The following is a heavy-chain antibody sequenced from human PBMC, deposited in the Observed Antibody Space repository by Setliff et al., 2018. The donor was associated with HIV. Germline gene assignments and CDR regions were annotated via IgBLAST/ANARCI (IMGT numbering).Heavy chain of an antibody. J-gene: IGHJ4*02. CDR1: GGSISSGSYF. CDR3: ARDPHRGYSYGSFDY. D-gene: IGHD5-18*01. V-gene: IGHV4-61*02. CDR2: IYTSGST. Sequence: SETLSLTCTVSGGSISSGSYFWTWIRQPAGKGLEWIGRIYTSGSTNYNPSLKSRVTISVDTSKNQFSLKLSSVTAADTAVYYCARDPHRGYSYGSFDYWGQGTLVTVSS.